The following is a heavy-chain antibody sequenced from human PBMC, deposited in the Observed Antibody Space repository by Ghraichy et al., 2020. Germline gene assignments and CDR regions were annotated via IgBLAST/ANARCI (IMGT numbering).Heavy chain of an antibody. Sequence: GGSLRLSCAASGFSLNNYWMHWVRQVPGKGLVWVSRINSDGGGTTYADSVKGRFTISRDNARNTLYLQMNSLRAEDTAVYYCAREDGSGGRCYLGTGGSHFDYWGQGTLVTVSS. D-gene: IGHD2-15*01. J-gene: IGHJ4*02. CDR3: AREDGSGGRCYLGTGGSHFDY. V-gene: IGHV3-74*01. CDR2: INSDGGGT. CDR1: GFSLNNYW.